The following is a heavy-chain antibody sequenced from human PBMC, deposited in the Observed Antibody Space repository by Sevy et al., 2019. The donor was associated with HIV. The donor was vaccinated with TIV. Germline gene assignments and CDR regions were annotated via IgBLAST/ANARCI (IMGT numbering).Heavy chain of an antibody. CDR3: ARHGGIVDRAFDF. Sequence: GGSLRLSCAASGFTFSDYYMSWIRQAPGKGLEWVSYISSSSYTNYADSVKGRFTISRDNAKNSLYLQMNSLRAEDTAVYYCARHGGIVDRAFDFWGRGTLVTVSS. CDR2: ISSSSYT. V-gene: IGHV3-11*06. J-gene: IGHJ4*02. D-gene: IGHD2-21*01. CDR1: GFTFSDYY.